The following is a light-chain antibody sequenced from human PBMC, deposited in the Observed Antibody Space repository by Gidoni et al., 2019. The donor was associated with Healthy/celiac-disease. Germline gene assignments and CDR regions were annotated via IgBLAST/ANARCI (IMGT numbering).Light chain of an antibody. Sequence: DIQITQSPSTLSASVGDRVTITCLASQSISSSLAWYQQKPGKAPKLLIYKASSLESGVPSRFSGSGSGTEFTLTISSLQADDFATYYCQQYNSYSWTFGQGTKVEIK. CDR2: KAS. CDR3: QQYNSYSWT. V-gene: IGKV1-5*03. CDR1: QSISSS. J-gene: IGKJ1*01.